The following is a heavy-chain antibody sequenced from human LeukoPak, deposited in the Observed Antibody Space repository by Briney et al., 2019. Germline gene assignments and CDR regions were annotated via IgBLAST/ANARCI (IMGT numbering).Heavy chain of an antibody. J-gene: IGHJ5*02. CDR3: ARGPHKRTYDRDNWFDP. CDR2: INPIFGTA. CDR1: GYTFTGYY. D-gene: IGHD3-3*01. V-gene: IGHV1-69*13. Sequence: ASVKVSCKASGYTFTGYYMHWVRQAPGQGLEWMGGINPIFGTANYAQKFQGRVTITADESTSTAYMEMKSLRSEDTAVYYCARGPHKRTYDRDNWFDPWGQGTLVTVSS.